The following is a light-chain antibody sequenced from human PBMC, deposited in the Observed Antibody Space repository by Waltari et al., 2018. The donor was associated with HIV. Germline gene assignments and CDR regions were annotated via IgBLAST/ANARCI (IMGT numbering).Light chain of an antibody. CDR3: SSYAGSNNPYV. V-gene: IGLV2-8*01. CDR1: SSALGAYTY. Sequence: QSALTQPPSASGSPGQSVTISCTGTSSALGAYTYVSWYQQHPDKAPKLMIYDVSKRPSGVPDRFSGSKSGNTASLTVSGLQTEDEADYYCSSYAGSNNPYVFGTGTKVTVL. J-gene: IGLJ1*01. CDR2: DVS.